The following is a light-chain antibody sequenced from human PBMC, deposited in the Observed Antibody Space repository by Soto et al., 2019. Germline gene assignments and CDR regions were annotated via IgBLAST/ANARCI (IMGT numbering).Light chain of an antibody. CDR2: GAS. V-gene: IGKV3-20*01. J-gene: IGKJ3*01. CDR1: QSVSSSY. CDR3: QQYGSSPLFT. Sequence: EIVLTQSPGTLSLSPGERATLSCRASQSVSSSYLAWYQQKPGQATRLLIYGASSRATGIPDRFSGSGSVTDFTLTISRLEPEDFAVYYCQQYGSSPLFTFGPGTKVDIK.